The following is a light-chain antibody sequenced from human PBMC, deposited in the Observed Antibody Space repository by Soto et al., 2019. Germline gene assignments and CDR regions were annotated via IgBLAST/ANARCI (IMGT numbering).Light chain of an antibody. V-gene: IGLV1-44*01. Sequence: QSALTQPPSASGTPGQRVIISCSGGSSNIGRNPVNWYQKFPGTAPKLLISLNTQRPSGVPDRFSGSKSGTSASLAISGLRSEDEDDYYCAAWDDNVYVFGSGTKV. CDR2: LNT. CDR1: SSNIGRNP. J-gene: IGLJ1*01. CDR3: AAWDDNVYV.